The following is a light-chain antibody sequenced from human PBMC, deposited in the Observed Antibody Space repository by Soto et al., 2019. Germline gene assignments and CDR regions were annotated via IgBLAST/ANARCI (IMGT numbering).Light chain of an antibody. CDR2: EVN. V-gene: IGLV2-23*02. J-gene: IGLJ1*01. CDR1: SSDIGKYNL. Sequence: QSALTQPASVSGSPGQSLSISCTGASSDIGKYNLVSWYQQHPGKAPQLIIYEVNKRPSGVSHRFSGSRSGNTASLTISGLQAEDEADYYCCSYVGSDHVFGTGTKVTVL. CDR3: CSYVGSDHV.